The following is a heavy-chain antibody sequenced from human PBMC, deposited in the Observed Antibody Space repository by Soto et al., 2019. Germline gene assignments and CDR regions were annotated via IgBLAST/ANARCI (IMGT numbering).Heavy chain of an antibody. V-gene: IGHV1-69*10. D-gene: IGHD3-10*01. CDR1: GYTFTSYG. Sequence: ASVKVSCKASGYTFTSYGITWVRQAPGQGLEWMGWIIPILGIANYAQKFQGRVTITADKSTSTAYMELSSLRSEDTAVYYCARSQSGSPDDYWGQGTLVTVSS. CDR3: ARSQSGSPDDY. J-gene: IGHJ4*02. CDR2: IIPILGIA.